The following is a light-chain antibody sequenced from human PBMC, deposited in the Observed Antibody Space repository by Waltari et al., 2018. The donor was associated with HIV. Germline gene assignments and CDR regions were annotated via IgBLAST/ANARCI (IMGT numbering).Light chain of an antibody. J-gene: IGKJ1*01. CDR2: LSS. CDR3: MHGQQTPV. V-gene: IGKV2-28*01. CDR1: QSLLHNNGHNY. Sequence: MILSPDSLAVSPGEPASVSCRSCQSLLHNNGHNYLDWYIQRPGQAPELLCYLSSRRAAGVPDRIAGCGSGTDFVLKISREEPEDVGVYYCMHGQQTPVFGQGTQVEV.